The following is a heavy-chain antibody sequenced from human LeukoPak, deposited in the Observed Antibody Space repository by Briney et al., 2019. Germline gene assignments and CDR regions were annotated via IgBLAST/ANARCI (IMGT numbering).Heavy chain of an antibody. D-gene: IGHD6-19*01. V-gene: IGHV5-51*01. CDR3: ARLVGYSSGWYYFDY. CDR1: GYSFTSYW. J-gene: IGHJ4*02. CDR2: TLPGDHPT. Sequence: GESLKISXKGSGYSFTSYWIGWVRQMPGKGLEWMGATLPGDHPTTYSPSFQGQCTISADKSISTAYLQWSSLQASDTAMYYCARLVGYSSGWYYFDYWGQGTLVTVSS.